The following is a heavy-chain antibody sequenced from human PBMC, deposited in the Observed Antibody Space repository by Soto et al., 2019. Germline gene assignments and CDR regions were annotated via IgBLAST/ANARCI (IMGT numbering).Heavy chain of an antibody. CDR3: ARDLRLWSGSPSRPAGPYGMDV. V-gene: IGHV3-23*01. CDR2: ISGGGGST. J-gene: IGHJ6*02. D-gene: IGHD3-3*01. Sequence: GGSLRLSCAASGFTFTSYAMSWVRQAPGKGLEWVSGISGGGGSTYYADSVKGRFTISRDNSKNTLYLQMNSLRAEDTAVYYCARDLRLWSGSPSRPAGPYGMDVWGQGTTVTVSS. CDR1: GFTFTSYA.